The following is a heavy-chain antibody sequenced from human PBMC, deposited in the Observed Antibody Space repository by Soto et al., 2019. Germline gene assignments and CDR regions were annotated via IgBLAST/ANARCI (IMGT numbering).Heavy chain of an antibody. J-gene: IGHJ3*02. D-gene: IGHD3-22*01. Sequence: GGSLRLSCAASGFTFSSYAMSWVRQAPGKGLEWVSAISGSGGSTYYADSVKGRFTISRDNSKNTLYLQMNSLRAEDTAVYYCAKDRDQNYYDSSGPLSSAFDIWGQGTMVTVSS. CDR1: GFTFSSYA. CDR3: AKDRDQNYYDSSGPLSSAFDI. CDR2: ISGSGGST. V-gene: IGHV3-23*01.